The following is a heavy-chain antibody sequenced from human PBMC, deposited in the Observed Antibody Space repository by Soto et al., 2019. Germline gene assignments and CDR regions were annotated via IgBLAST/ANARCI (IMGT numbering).Heavy chain of an antibody. CDR2: IYYSGST. CDR3: AREDRGPYYDFWSGRSGRFDY. V-gene: IGHV4-31*03. CDR1: GGSISSGGYY. D-gene: IGHD3-3*01. J-gene: IGHJ4*02. Sequence: SETLSLTCTVSGGSISSGGYYWSWIRQHPGKGLEWIGYIYYSGSTYYNPSLKSRVTISVDTSKNQFSLKLSSVTAADTAVYYCAREDRGPYYDFWSGRSGRFDYWGQGTLVTVSS.